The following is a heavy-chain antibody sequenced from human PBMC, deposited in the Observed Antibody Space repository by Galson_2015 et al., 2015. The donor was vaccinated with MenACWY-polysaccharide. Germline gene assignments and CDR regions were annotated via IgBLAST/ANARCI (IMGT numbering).Heavy chain of an antibody. J-gene: IGHJ4*02. Sequence: MYWVRQAPGKGLEWVSAIGGTSGNTYYADSVKGRFTISRDNSKDTLYLQMNSLRAEDTAVYYCARGYCDSTACYRIFDHWGQGTLVTVSS. CDR3: ARGYCDSTACYRIFDH. CDR2: IGGTSGNT. V-gene: IGHV3-23*01. D-gene: IGHD2-2*01.